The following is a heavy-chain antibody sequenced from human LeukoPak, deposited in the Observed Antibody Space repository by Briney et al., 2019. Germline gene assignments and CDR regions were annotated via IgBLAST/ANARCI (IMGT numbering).Heavy chain of an antibody. CDR1: GFTFSSYA. J-gene: IGHJ4*02. CDR3: AKGVGAKILGY. CDR2: ISGSVGST. D-gene: IGHD1-26*01. Sequence: GGSLRLSCAASGFTFSSYAMSWVRQAPGKGLEWVSAISGSVGSTYYADSVKGRFTISRYNSKNTLYLQMNSLRAEDTAVYYCAKGVGAKILGYWGQGTLVTVSS. V-gene: IGHV3-23*01.